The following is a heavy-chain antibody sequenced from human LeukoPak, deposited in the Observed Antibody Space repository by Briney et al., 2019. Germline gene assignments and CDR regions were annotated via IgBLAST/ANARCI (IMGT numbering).Heavy chain of an antibody. CDR3: ARLRRDINDWYADDC. J-gene: IGHJ4*02. CDR2: ISITEGT. V-gene: IGHV4-4*07. CDR1: GGSANTLY. D-gene: IGHD6-19*01. Sequence: SQTLSPTCRVSGGSANTLYWSWIRRSAGPELEWFGRISITEGTNYNPSLKSRVSMSVDASKNQVSLKLGSVTAADTAVYYCARLRRDINDWYADDCWGQGTLVTVSS.